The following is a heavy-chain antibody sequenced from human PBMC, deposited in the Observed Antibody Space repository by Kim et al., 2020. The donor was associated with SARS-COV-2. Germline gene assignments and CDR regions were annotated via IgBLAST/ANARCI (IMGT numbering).Heavy chain of an antibody. CDR3: ARQMGITMIVVVISTHFDY. J-gene: IGHJ4*02. D-gene: IGHD3-22*01. V-gene: IGHV4-39*01. Sequence: KSRVTLSVDTSTNQFSLKLSSVTAADTAVYYCARQMGITMIVVVISTHFDYWGQGTLVTVSS.